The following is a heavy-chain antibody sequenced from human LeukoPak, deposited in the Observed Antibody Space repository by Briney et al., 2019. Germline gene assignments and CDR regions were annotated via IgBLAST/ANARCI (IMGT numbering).Heavy chain of an antibody. Sequence: AGSLRLSCAAAGFTGSGNHMSWVRHAPGKGLEWVSVLYTGGGTYYADSVKGRFAISRDSSKNTLYLQMNSLRVEDTAVYYCARDRGFNWGQGTLVTVSS. CDR1: GFTGSGNH. CDR2: LYTGGGT. V-gene: IGHV3-66*01. J-gene: IGHJ4*02. CDR3: ARDRGFN. D-gene: IGHD3-10*01.